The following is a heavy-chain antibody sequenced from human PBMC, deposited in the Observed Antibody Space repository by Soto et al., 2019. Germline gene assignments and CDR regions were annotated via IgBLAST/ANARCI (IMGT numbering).Heavy chain of an antibody. Sequence: SETLSLTCAVYGGSFNDYYWSWIRQPPGKGLEWIGEINHSGSTNYNPSLKSRVTISVDMSKNQFSLKLSSVTAADTAVYYCARPRGYSYGYYGYGMDVWGQGTTVTVSS. CDR1: GGSFNDYY. CDR2: INHSGST. J-gene: IGHJ6*02. D-gene: IGHD5-18*01. CDR3: ARPRGYSYGYYGYGMDV. V-gene: IGHV4-34*01.